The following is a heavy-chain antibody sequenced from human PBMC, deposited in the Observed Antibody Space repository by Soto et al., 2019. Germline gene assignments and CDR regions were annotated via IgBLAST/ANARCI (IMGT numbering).Heavy chain of an antibody. CDR2: INHSGSP. Sequence: QVQLQQWGAGLLKPSETLSLTCAVYGGSFSGYYWSWIGQPPGKGLEWIGEINHSGSPNYNPSLKSRVTISVDTSKNQFSLKLSSVTAADTAVYYCARASARITIFGVVVSSGSNDYWGQGTLVTVSS. V-gene: IGHV4-34*01. D-gene: IGHD3-3*01. CDR1: GGSFSGYY. CDR3: ARASARITIFGVVVSSGSNDY. J-gene: IGHJ4*02.